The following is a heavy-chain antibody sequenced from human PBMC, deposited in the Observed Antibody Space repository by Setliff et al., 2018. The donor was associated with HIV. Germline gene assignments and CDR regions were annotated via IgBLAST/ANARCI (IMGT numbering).Heavy chain of an antibody. Sequence: ASVKVSCKASGYTFTSYGISWVRQAPGQGLEWMGGIIPILGIANYAQKFQGRVTITTDESTSTAYMELSSLRSEDTAVYYCARESPRFVVVIEYALDIWGQGTMGTVSS. J-gene: IGHJ3*02. V-gene: IGHV1-69*10. D-gene: IGHD3-22*01. CDR3: ARESPRFVVVIEYALDI. CDR2: IIPILGIA. CDR1: GYTFTSYG.